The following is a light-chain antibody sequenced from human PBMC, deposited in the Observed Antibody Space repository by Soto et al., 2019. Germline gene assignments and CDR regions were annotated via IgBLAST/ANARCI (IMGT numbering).Light chain of an antibody. V-gene: IGLV2-14*01. CDR2: DVS. Sequence: LTQPASVSGSPGQSITISCSGTSSDIGAYNYVSWHQQHPGKVPKIMIYDVSSRPSGVSNRFSGSKSGNTASLTISGLQAEDEADYYCSSYTTSNTHVFGGGTKVTV. CDR1: SSDIGAYNY. CDR3: SSYTTSNTHV. J-gene: IGLJ1*01.